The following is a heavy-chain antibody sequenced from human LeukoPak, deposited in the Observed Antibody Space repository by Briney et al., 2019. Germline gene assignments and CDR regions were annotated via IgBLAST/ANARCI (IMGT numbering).Heavy chain of an antibody. Sequence: SETLSLTCTVSGGSISSGGYYWSWIRQHPGKGLEWIGYIYYSGSTYYNPSLKSRVTISVDTSKNQFSLKLSSVTAADTAVYYCARDLGDYYDSSGLLWVYWGQGTLVTVSS. CDR1: GGSISSGGYY. V-gene: IGHV4-31*03. D-gene: IGHD3-22*01. CDR3: ARDLGDYYDSSGLLWVY. CDR2: IYYSGST. J-gene: IGHJ4*02.